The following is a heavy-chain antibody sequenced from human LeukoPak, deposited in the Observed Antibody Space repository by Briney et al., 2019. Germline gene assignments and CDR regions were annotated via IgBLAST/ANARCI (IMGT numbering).Heavy chain of an antibody. CDR1: GFTFSSYW. V-gene: IGHV3-7*01. Sequence: PGGSLRLSCAASGFTFSSYWMSWVRQAPGKGLEWVANIKQDGSEKYYVDSVKGRFTISRDNAKNSLYLQMSSLRAEDTAVYYCARGKDDSSGYYFDYWGQGTLVTVSS. J-gene: IGHJ4*02. CDR2: IKQDGSEK. D-gene: IGHD3-22*01. CDR3: ARGKDDSSGYYFDY.